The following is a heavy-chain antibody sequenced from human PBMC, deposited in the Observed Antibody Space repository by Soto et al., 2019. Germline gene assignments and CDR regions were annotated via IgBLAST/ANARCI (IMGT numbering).Heavy chain of an antibody. CDR3: ARDPYGGYIFDS. Sequence: QVQLVESGGGVVQPGTSRRLSCAASGFLFRNYAMHWVRQSPAKGLEWLAVISFDGANIFYAGAAKGRFTISRDNSKQTLYLQLDSLRPEDTGVYFCARDPYGGYIFDSWGQGTQVTLSS. D-gene: IGHD5-12*01. V-gene: IGHV3-30-3*01. CDR2: ISFDGANI. CDR1: GFLFRNYA. J-gene: IGHJ4*02.